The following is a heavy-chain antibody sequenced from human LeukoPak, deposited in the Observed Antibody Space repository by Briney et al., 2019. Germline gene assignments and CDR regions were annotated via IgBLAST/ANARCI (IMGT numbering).Heavy chain of an antibody. CDR3: AKDGYSSSWLNFDY. D-gene: IGHD6-13*01. CDR2: ISYNGSNK. V-gene: IGHV3-30-3*01. CDR1: GFTFSSYA. Sequence: PGRSLRLSCAASGFTFSSYAMHWVRQAPGKGLEWVAVISYNGSNKYYADSVKGRFTISRDNSKNTLYLQMNSLRAEDTAVYYCAKDGYSSSWLNFDYWGQGTLVTVSS. J-gene: IGHJ4*02.